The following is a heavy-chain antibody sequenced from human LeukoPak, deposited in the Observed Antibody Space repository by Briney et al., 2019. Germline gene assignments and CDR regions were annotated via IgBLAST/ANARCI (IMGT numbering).Heavy chain of an antibody. Sequence: SETLSLTCTVSGGPISSYYWSWIRQPPGKGLEWIGYIYYSGSTNYNPSLKSRVTISVDTSKNQFSLKLSSVTAADTAVYYCARDRGWLQSWGAFDIWGQGTMVTVSS. CDR2: IYYSGST. CDR1: GGPISSYY. CDR3: ARDRGWLQSWGAFDI. V-gene: IGHV4-59*01. D-gene: IGHD5-24*01. J-gene: IGHJ3*02.